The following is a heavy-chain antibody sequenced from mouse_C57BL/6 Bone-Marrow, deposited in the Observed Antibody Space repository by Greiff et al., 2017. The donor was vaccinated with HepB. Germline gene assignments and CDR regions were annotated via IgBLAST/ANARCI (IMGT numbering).Heavy chain of an antibody. CDR3: TTSSMVTTSYYAMDY. CDR2: IDPENGDT. V-gene: IGHV14-4*01. D-gene: IGHD2-2*01. CDR1: GFNIKDDY. J-gene: IGHJ4*01. Sequence: EVQLQQSGAELVRPGASVKLSCTASGFNIKDDYMHWVKQRPEQGLEWIGWIDPENGDTEYASKFQGKATITADTSSNTAYLQLSSLTSEDTAVYYCTTSSMVTTSYYAMDYWGQGTSVTVSS.